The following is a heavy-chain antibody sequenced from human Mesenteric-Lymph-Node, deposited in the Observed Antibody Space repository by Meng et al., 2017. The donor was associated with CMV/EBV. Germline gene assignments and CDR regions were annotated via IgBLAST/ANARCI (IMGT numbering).Heavy chain of an antibody. CDR1: GGSFSGYY. Sequence: SETLSLTCAVYGGSFSGYYWSWIRQPPGKGLEWIGYIYYSGSTNYNPSLKSRVTISVDTSKNQFSLKLSSVTAADTAVYYCARVRLIQYCSSTSCPYYYYGMDVWGQGTTVTVSS. J-gene: IGHJ6*02. V-gene: IGHV4-59*01. CDR2: IYYSGST. CDR3: ARVRLIQYCSSTSCPYYYYGMDV. D-gene: IGHD2-2*01.